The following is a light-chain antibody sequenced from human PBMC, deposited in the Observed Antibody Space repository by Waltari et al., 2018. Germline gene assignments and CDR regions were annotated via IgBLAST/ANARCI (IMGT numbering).Light chain of an antibody. J-gene: IGKJ4*01. CDR1: QSVLSSSDNKKY. CDR3: QHYYTSPPT. CDR2: WSS. V-gene: IGKV4-1*01. Sequence: DIVMTQSPDSLAVSMGERATINCKSSQSVLSSSDNKKYLAWYQQKPGQPPKLFIYWSSARESGVPDRFSGSGSGTDFALTISSLQAEDVAVYYCQHYYTSPPTFGGGTKVEIK.